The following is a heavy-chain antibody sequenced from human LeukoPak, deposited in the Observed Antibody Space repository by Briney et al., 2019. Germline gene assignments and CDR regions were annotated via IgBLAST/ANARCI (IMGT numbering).Heavy chain of an antibody. CDR1: GGTFSSYA. Sequence: SVKVSCKASGGTFSSYAISWVRQAPGQGLEWMGGIIPIFGTANYAQKFQGRVTITADESTSTAYMELSSLRSEDTAVYHCARDIRGYYYDSSGYFDYWGQGTLVTVSS. V-gene: IGHV1-69*13. J-gene: IGHJ4*02. CDR3: ARDIRGYYYDSSGYFDY. CDR2: IIPIFGTA. D-gene: IGHD3-22*01.